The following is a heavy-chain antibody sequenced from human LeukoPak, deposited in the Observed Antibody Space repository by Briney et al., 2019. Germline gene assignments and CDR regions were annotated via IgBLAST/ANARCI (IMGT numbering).Heavy chain of an antibody. Sequence: SETLSLTCIVSRGSSSSGGYYWSWIRQHPGKGLEWIAYIYDSGSTYYNPSLKSRVNISLDMSEDQFSLKLSSVTAADTAVYYCATCPYSSSWCHFDSWGQGTLVTVSS. CDR3: ATCPYSSSWCHFDS. J-gene: IGHJ4*02. CDR2: IYDSGST. D-gene: IGHD6-13*01. V-gene: IGHV4-31*03. CDR1: RGSSSSGGYY.